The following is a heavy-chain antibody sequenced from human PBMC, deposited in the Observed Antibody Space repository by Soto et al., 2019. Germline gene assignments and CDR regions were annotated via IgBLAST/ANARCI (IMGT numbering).Heavy chain of an antibody. CDR3: ASETRAAASY. Sequence: QVQLQQWGAGLLKPSETLSLTCAVYGGSFSGYYWSWIRQPPGKGLEWIGEINHSGSTNYNPSLKSRVTISVDTSKNQFSLKLSSVTAADTAVYYCASETRAAASYWGQGTLVTVSS. CDR2: INHSGST. J-gene: IGHJ4*02. CDR1: GGSFSGYY. V-gene: IGHV4-34*01. D-gene: IGHD6-13*01.